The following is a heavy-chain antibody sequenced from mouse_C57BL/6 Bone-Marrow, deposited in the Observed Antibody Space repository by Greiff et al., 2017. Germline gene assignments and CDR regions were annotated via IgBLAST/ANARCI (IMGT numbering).Heavy chain of an antibody. V-gene: IGHV1-69*01. Sequence: QVQLQQPGAELVMPGASVKLSCKASGYTFTSYWMHWVKQRPGQGLEWIGEIDPSDSYTNYNQKFKGKSTLTVDKSSSTASMQLSSLTSEDSAVYYWALYDYDEAWFAYWGQGTLVTVSA. CDR2: IDPSDSYT. CDR3: ALYDYDEAWFAY. J-gene: IGHJ3*01. D-gene: IGHD2-4*01. CDR1: GYTFTSYW.